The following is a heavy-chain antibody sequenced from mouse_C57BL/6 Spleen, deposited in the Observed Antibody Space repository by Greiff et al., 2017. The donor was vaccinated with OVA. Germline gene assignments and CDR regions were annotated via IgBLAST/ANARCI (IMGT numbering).Heavy chain of an antibody. J-gene: IGHJ4*01. Sequence: EVKLVESGGGLVQPGGSMKLSCAASGFTFSDAWMDWVRQSPEKGLEWVAEIRNKANNHATYYAESVKGRFTISRDDSKSIVYLQMNSLRAEDTGIYYCTRIRNDYWYAMDYWGQGTSVTVSS. D-gene: IGHD2-4*01. CDR3: TRIRNDYWYAMDY. CDR2: IRNKANNHAT. CDR1: GFTFSDAW. V-gene: IGHV6-6*01.